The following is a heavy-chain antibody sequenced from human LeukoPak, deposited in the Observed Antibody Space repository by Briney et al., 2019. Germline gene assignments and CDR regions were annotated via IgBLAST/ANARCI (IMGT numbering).Heavy chain of an antibody. Sequence: SETLSLTCTVPGGSISSYYWSWIRQPPGKGLEWIGYIYYSGSTNYNPSLKSRVTISVDTSKNQFSLKLSSVTAADTAVYYCARRPPRLAYFDYWGQGTLVTVSS. D-gene: IGHD6-19*01. CDR2: IYYSGST. J-gene: IGHJ4*02. CDR3: ARRPPRLAYFDY. V-gene: IGHV4-59*08. CDR1: GGSISSYY.